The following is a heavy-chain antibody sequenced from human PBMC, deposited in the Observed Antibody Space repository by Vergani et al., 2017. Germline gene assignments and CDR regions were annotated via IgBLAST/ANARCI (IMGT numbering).Heavy chain of an antibody. D-gene: IGHD2-21*02. CDR3: AKDRGHIVVVPATVDY. J-gene: IGHJ4*02. V-gene: IGHV3-23*01. CDR2: ISGSGGST. Sequence: EVQLLESGGGLVQPGGSLRLSCAASGFTFSSYAMSWVRQAPGKGLEWVSAISGSGGSTYYADSVKGRFTISRDNSKNTLYLQMNSLRAEDTAVYYCAKDRGHIVVVPATVDYLGQGTLVTVSS. CDR1: GFTFSSYA.